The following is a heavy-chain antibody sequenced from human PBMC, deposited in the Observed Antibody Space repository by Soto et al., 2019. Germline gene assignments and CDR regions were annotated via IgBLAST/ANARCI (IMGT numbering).Heavy chain of an antibody. V-gene: IGHV4-34*01. J-gene: IGHJ6*02. CDR2: INHSGST. D-gene: IGHD3-16*01. Sequence: ETLSLTCAVYGGCLSGYYWSWIRQPPGKGLEWIGEINHSGSTNYNPSLKSRVTISVDTSKNQFSLKLSSVTAADTAVYYCAIRRRTNGYRGMYYYYYGMDVWGQGTTVTVSS. CDR3: AIRRRTNGYRGMYYYYYGMDV. CDR1: GGCLSGYY.